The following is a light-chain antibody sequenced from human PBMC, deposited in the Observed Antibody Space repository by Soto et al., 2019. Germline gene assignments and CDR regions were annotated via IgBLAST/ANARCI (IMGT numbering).Light chain of an antibody. CDR2: EVT. J-gene: IGLJ2*01. V-gene: IGLV2-14*01. CDR3: SSFTSSTTLV. CDR1: SSDVGGYNY. Sequence: QSVLTQPASVSVSPGQSITISCTGTSSDVGGYNYVSWFQQHPDKAPKLMIYEVTNRPSGVSNRFSGSKSGNTASLTISGLQAEDEADYYCSSFTSSTTLVFGGGTQLTVL.